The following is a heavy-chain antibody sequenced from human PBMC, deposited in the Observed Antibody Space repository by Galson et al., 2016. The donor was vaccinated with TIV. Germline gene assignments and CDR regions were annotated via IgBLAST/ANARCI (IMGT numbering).Heavy chain of an antibody. J-gene: IGHJ6*03. CDR2: VYPGDSDT. V-gene: IGHV5-51*03. CDR1: GYSFTTHW. CDR3: ARSPADPQYSYYYIDV. Sequence: QSGAEVKQSGESLKISCKASGYSFTTHWIGWVRQMPGKGLEWMGIVYPGDSDTRYSPSFQGQVTISADKSISTAYLQWSALRASDTAMYYCARSPADPQYSYYYIDVWDKGTTVTVSS.